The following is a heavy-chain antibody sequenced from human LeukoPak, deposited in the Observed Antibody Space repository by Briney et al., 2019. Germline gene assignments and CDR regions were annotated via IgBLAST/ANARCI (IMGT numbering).Heavy chain of an antibody. CDR2: ISYDESTR. Sequence: PGGSLRLSCAASGFSFSIYAMHWVRQAPGKGLEWVALISYDESTRYYADSVKGRFTTSRDNSKNTLYLQMNSLRVEDTAVYYCARRWSFDYWGQGTLVTVSS. D-gene: IGHD6-13*01. CDR3: ARRWSFDY. CDR1: GFSFSIYA. J-gene: IGHJ4*02. V-gene: IGHV3-30*04.